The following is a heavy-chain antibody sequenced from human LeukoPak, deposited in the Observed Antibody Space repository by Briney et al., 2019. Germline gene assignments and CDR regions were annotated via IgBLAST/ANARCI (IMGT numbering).Heavy chain of an antibody. Sequence: SVEVSCKASGGTFSSYAISWVRQAPGQGLEWMGGIIPIFGTANYAQKFQGRVTITADESTSTAYMELSSLRSEDTAVYYCARGLWGDTAMVAFDYWGQGTLVTVSS. J-gene: IGHJ4*02. D-gene: IGHD5-18*01. CDR1: GGTFSSYA. V-gene: IGHV1-69*01. CDR2: IIPIFGTA. CDR3: ARGLWGDTAMVAFDY.